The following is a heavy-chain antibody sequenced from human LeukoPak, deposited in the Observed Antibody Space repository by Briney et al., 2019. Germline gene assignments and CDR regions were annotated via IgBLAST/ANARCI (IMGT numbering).Heavy chain of an antibody. CDR2: ISGSGTVT. CDR1: GFTFSNHA. D-gene: IGHD2-15*01. J-gene: IGHJ4*02. Sequence: AAGSLRLSCAASGFTFSNHAMNWVRQAPGKGLEWVSIISGSGTVTYYADSVRGRFTISRDNSKNTLYLQMNSLRAEDTAVYYCAKTSVGEGRIIGSGYFDNWGQGTLVTVSS. CDR3: AKTSVGEGRIIGSGYFDN. V-gene: IGHV3-23*01.